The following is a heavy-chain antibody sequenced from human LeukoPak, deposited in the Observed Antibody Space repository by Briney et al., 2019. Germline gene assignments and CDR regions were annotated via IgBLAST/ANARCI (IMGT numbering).Heavy chain of an antibody. Sequence: PGGSLRLSCAASGFTLSDSAIHWVRQASGKGLEWVGLIDRPAKSYATAYGASAGGRFTISRDDSKNTAYLQMDSLKTEDTALYYCTRDRGTYNWLDPWGQGTLVTVSS. V-gene: IGHV3-73*01. CDR2: IDRPAKSYAT. CDR1: GFTLSDSA. J-gene: IGHJ5*02. D-gene: IGHD1-26*01. CDR3: TRDRGTYNWLDP.